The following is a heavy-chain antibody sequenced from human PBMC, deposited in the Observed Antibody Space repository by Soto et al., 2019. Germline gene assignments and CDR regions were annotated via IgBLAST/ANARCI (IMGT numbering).Heavy chain of an antibody. CDR3: AKDIKWLRGYFDY. CDR2: ISDSSSTI. Sequence: GGSLRLSCAASGFTFSTYNMNWVRQAPGKGLEWVSYISDSSSTIHYADSVKGRFTISRDNAKNSLYLQMNSLRAEDTAVYYCAKDIKWLRGYFDYWGQGTLVPVSS. J-gene: IGHJ4*02. V-gene: IGHV3-48*01. D-gene: IGHD5-12*01. CDR1: GFTFSTYN.